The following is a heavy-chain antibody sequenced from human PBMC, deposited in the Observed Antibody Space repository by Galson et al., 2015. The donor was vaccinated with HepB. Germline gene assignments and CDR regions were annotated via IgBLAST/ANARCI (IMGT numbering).Heavy chain of an antibody. J-gene: IGHJ5*02. CDR1: GFTFSSAA. Sequence: SLRLSCAASGFTFSSAAMHWVRQTPGKGLEWVAVISYDGSIHNYADSVKGRFTISRDNSKNTLYLQVNSLRAEDTALYYCAKSLGFQLLDAWGQGTLVTVSS. V-gene: IGHV3-30*18. CDR2: ISYDGSIH. CDR3: AKSLGFQLLDA. D-gene: IGHD3-10*01.